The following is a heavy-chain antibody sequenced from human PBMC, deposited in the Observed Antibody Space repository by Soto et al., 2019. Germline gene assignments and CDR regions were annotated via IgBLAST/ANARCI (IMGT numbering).Heavy chain of an antibody. Sequence: QVQLVESGGGVVQPGRSLRLSCAASGFTFSSYAMYWARQAPGKGLEWVAVISYDGSNKFDADSVKGRFTISRDNSKNTLYLQMNSLRAEDTAVYYCAREGGSSSSPSDYGMDVWGQGTTVTVSS. CDR2: ISYDGSNK. CDR1: GFTFSSYA. J-gene: IGHJ6*02. D-gene: IGHD6-6*01. V-gene: IGHV3-30-3*01. CDR3: AREGGSSSSPSDYGMDV.